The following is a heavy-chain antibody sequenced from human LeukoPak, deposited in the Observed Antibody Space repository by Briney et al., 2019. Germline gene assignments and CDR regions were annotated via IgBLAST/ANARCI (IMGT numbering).Heavy chain of an antibody. V-gene: IGHV3-30*18. CDR1: GFTFSSYG. Sequence: SGGSLRLSCAASGFTFSSYGMHWVRQAPGKGLEWAAVISYHGSNKYYADSVKGRFTISRDNSKNTLYLQMNSLRAEDTAVYYCAKDRDRGFDYWGQGTLVTVSS. CDR3: AKDRDRGFDY. D-gene: IGHD3-10*01. J-gene: IGHJ4*02. CDR2: ISYHGSNK.